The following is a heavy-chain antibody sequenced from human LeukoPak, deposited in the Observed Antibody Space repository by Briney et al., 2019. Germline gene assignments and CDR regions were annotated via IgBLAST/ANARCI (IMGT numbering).Heavy chain of an antibody. CDR3: ARDRGYYGSGSYSDDYYYGMDV. J-gene: IGHJ6*02. CDR1: GFTFSSYA. V-gene: IGHV3-30*04. CDR2: ISYDGSNK. D-gene: IGHD3-10*01. Sequence: GGSLRLSCAASGFTFSSYAMHWVRQAPGKGLEWVAVISYDGSNKYYADSVKGRFTISRDNSKNTLYLQMNSLRAEDTAVYYCARDRGYYGSGSYSDDYYYGMDVWGQGTTVTVSS.